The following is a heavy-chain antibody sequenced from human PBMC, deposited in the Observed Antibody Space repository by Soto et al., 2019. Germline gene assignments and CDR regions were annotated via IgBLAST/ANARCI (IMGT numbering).Heavy chain of an antibody. Sequence: SETLSLTCTVSGGSISSSSYYWGWIRQPPGKGLEWIGSIYYSGSTYYNPSLKSRVTISVDTSKNQFSLKLSSVTAADTAGYYCARLRSSSSSKSYYYYMDVWGKGTTVTVSS. CDR2: IYYSGST. CDR1: GGSISSSSYY. D-gene: IGHD6-6*01. CDR3: ARLRSSSSSKSYYYYMDV. J-gene: IGHJ6*03. V-gene: IGHV4-39*01.